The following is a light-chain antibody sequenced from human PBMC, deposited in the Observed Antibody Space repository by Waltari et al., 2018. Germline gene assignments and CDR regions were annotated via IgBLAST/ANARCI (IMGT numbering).Light chain of an antibody. CDR1: QTISSNY. CDR2: GAS. Sequence: ESILTQSPGTLTLSPGERATLSCRATQTISSNYLAWYQQKPGQAPRLLIYGASIRATGFPDRFSGRGSGADFTLTISRLEPEDFAVYYCQQYASLPLTFGPGTKVDI. J-gene: IGKJ3*01. V-gene: IGKV3-20*01. CDR3: QQYASLPLT.